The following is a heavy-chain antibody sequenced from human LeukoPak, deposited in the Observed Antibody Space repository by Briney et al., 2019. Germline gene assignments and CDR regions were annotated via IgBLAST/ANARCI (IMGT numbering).Heavy chain of an antibody. J-gene: IGHJ3*02. D-gene: IGHD3-22*01. CDR2: IRNKANGGTT. Sequence: PGGSLRLSCTTSGFTFSDYAVSWVRQAPGKGLEWIGFIRNKANGGTTEYAASVKGRFTISRDDSKTIAHLQMSNLKTEDTAVYYCSRFYSSGWASGAFDIWGQGTMVTVSS. V-gene: IGHV3-49*04. CDR3: SRFYSSGWASGAFDI. CDR1: GFTFSDYA.